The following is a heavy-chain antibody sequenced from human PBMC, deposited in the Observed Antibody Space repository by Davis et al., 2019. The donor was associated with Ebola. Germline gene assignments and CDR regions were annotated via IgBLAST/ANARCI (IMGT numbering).Heavy chain of an antibody. D-gene: IGHD5-18*01. V-gene: IGHV3-23*01. CDR1: GFTFSTYA. Sequence: GESLKISCAASGFTFSTYAMNWVRQAPGKGLEWVSGISDSGSSTYYADSVKGRFTISRDNSKNTLYLHTNSLRAEDTAVYYCAKSNGGFSYGYFDFWGQGTVVTVSS. CDR3: AKSNGGFSYGYFDF. CDR2: ISDSGSST. J-gene: IGHJ4*02.